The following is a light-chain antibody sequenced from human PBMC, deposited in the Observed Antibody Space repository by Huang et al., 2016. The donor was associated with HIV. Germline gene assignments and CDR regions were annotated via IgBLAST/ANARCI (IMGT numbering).Light chain of an antibody. Sequence: VVLTQSPAALYVSPGERVTLSCRASHNVTANLAWYLHKPGQAPRVLIYDASTRAAGSPARFSGSGYGKECTLTLRSLQSDDSGVYYCQQYTNPPPWTFGQGTRVEI. J-gene: IGKJ1*01. CDR2: DAS. V-gene: IGKV3-15*01. CDR3: QQYTNPPPWT. CDR1: HNVTAN.